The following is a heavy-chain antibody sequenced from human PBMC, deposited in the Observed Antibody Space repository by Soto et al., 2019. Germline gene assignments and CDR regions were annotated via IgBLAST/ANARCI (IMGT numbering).Heavy chain of an antibody. Sequence: PGGSLRLSCAASGFTFSSYGMHWVRQAPGKGLEWVAVIWYDGSNKYYADSVKGRFTISRDNSKNTLYLQMNSLRAEDTAVYYCARDTGYSGYVLILVNYMDVWGKGTTVTVSS. D-gene: IGHD5-12*01. J-gene: IGHJ6*03. CDR3: ARDTGYSGYVLILVNYMDV. CDR2: IWYDGSNK. V-gene: IGHV3-33*01. CDR1: GFTFSSYG.